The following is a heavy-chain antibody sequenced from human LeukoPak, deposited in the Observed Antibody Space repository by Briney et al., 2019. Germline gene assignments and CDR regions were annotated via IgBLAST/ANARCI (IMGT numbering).Heavy chain of an antibody. V-gene: IGHV4-34*01. CDR3: AGGSGAFDI. Sequence: PSETLSLTCAVYGGSFSGYYWSWIRQPPGKGLEWIGEINHSGSTNYNPSLKSRVTISVDTSKNQFSLKLSSVTAADTAVYYCAGGSGAFDIWGQGTMVTVSS. D-gene: IGHD3-16*01. CDR1: GGSFSGYY. CDR2: INHSGST. J-gene: IGHJ3*02.